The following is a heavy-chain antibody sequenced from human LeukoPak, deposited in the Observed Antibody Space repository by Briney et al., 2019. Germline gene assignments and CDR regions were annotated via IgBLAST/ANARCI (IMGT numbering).Heavy chain of an antibody. V-gene: IGHV1-8*01. CDR3: ARGLDLNWFDP. CDR2: MNPNSGNT. Sequence: GASVKVSCKASGYTFTNYDINWVRQATGQGLEWMGWMNPNSGNTGYAQKFQGRVTITRNTSISTAYMELSSLRSEDTAVYYCARGLDLNWFDPWGQGTLVTVSS. CDR1: GYTFTNYD. D-gene: IGHD3-3*01. J-gene: IGHJ5*02.